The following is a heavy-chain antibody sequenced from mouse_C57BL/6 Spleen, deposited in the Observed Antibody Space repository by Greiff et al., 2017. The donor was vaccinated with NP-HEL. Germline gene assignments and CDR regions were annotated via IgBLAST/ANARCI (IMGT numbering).Heavy chain of an antibody. D-gene: IGHD4-1*01. CDR1: GFTFSDFY. J-gene: IGHJ3*01. CDR3: ASYATGWEFAY. Sequence: EVQGVESGGGLVQSGRSLRLSCATSGFTFSDFYMEWVRQAPGKGLEWIAGSRNKANDYATEYSASVKGRFIVSRDVSQSILYLQMNALRAEDTASSYYASYATGWEFAYWGQGTLVTVST. CDR2: SRNKANDYAT. V-gene: IGHV7-1*01.